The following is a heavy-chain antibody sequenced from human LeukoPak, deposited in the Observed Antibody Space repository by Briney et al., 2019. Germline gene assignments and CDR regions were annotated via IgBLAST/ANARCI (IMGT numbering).Heavy chain of an antibody. D-gene: IGHD6-6*01. J-gene: IGHJ3*02. Sequence: SETLSLTCTVSGGXISSYYCTWMRQPPGKGLEWIGYIYHSGSTNYNPSLRSRVTISVDTSKNLFSLKLSSVTAADTAVYYCARRRTRPEAFDIWGQGTMVTVSS. CDR3: ARRRTRPEAFDI. CDR1: GGXISSYY. CDR2: IYHSGST. V-gene: IGHV4-59*01.